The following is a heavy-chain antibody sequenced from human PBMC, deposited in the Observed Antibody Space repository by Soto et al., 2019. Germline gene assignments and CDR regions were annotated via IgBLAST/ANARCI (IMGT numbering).Heavy chain of an antibody. J-gene: IGHJ4*02. Sequence: EVQLVESGGGLVQPGGSLRLSCAASGFTFRSYWMHWVRQTPGKGLVWVSRINSDGSSTRYADSVKGRFTISRDNAKNTLYLQMNSLRAEDTAVYYGANGGYYGSGSFDYWGQGTLVTVSS. CDR1: GFTFRSYW. D-gene: IGHD3-10*01. V-gene: IGHV3-74*01. CDR3: ANGGYYGSGSFDY. CDR2: INSDGSST.